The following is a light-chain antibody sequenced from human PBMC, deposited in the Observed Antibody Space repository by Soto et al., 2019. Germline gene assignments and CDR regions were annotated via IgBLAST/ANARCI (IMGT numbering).Light chain of an antibody. CDR3: SSYTSGSTYV. V-gene: IGLV2-14*01. Sequence: QSALTQPASVSGSPGQSITISCTGTSSDVGGYNYVSWYQQHPGKAPKLMIYDVSNRPSVVSNRFSGSKSGNTASLTISGLQAEDEADYYCSSYTSGSTYVFGPGTKLTVL. CDR2: DVS. J-gene: IGLJ1*01. CDR1: SSDVGGYNY.